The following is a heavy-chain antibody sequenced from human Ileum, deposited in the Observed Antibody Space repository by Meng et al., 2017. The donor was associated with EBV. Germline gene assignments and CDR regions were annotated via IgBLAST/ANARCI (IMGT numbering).Heavy chain of an antibody. J-gene: IGHJ4*02. Sequence: QVPLQASGTGLVKPSEILSLPCTVSGGSISRYYWSWIRQPPGKGLEWIGYIYYSGSTNYTPSLKSRVTISVDTSKNQFSLNLSSVTAADTAVYYCARGGWSLDYWGQGTLVTVSS. CDR2: IYYSGST. D-gene: IGHD2-15*01. CDR3: ARGGWSLDY. V-gene: IGHV4-59*08. CDR1: GGSISRYY.